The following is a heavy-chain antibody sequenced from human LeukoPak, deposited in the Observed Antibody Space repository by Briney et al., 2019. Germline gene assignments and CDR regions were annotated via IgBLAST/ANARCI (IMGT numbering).Heavy chain of an antibody. CDR2: IYYSGST. CDR3: ARDGGGEAP. CDR1: GGSISSSSYY. J-gene: IGHJ4*02. Sequence: PSETLSLTCTVSGGSISSSSYYWGWIRQPPGKGLEWIGSIYYSGSTYYNPSRKSRVTISVDTSKNQFSLKLSSVTAADTAVYYCARDGGGEAPWGQGTLVTVSS. D-gene: IGHD3-16*01. V-gene: IGHV4-39*07.